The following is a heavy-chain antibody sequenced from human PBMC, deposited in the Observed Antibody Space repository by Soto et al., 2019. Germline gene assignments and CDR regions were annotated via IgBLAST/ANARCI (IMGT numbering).Heavy chain of an antibody. CDR3: AKGEGYKWNYEFDP. V-gene: IGHV3-11*06. CDR2: ISDSSSNT. D-gene: IGHD1-7*01. J-gene: IGHJ5*02. Sequence: GVLRLSCAASGFTFSDYYMSWIRQAPGKGLEWVSYISDSSSNTNYGDSVKGRFTISRDNAKNLLYLQMNSLRAEDTAVYYCAKGEGYKWNYEFDPWGQGTLVTVSS. CDR1: GFTFSDYY.